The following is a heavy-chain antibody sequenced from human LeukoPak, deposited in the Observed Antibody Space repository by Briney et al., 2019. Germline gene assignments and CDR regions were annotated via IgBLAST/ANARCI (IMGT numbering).Heavy chain of an antibody. CDR2: IKSDGSTT. V-gene: IGHV3-74*01. Sequence: PGGSLRLSCAASGFTFSSYWMHWVRQAPGKGLVWVSRIKSDGSTTTYADSVKGRFTITRDNSKNTVYLQMSSLRVEDTALYYCATPYCNLTSCFPYFFDYWGRGTLVTVSS. D-gene: IGHD2-2*01. CDR3: ATPYCNLTSCFPYFFDY. J-gene: IGHJ4*02. CDR1: GFTFSSYW.